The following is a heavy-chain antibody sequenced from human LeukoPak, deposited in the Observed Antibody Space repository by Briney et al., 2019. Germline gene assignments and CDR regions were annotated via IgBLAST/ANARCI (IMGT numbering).Heavy chain of an antibody. V-gene: IGHV2-5*01. CDR3: AHTSREYYDSSGHFDY. J-gene: IGHJ4*02. CDR2: IYWNDDK. D-gene: IGHD3-22*01. Sequence: SGPTLVKPTQTLTLTCTFSGFSLSTSGMGVGWIRQPPGKALDWLALIYWNDDKRYCPSLKSRLTITKDTSKNQVVLTMTNMDPVDTGTYYCAHTSREYYDSSGHFDYWGQGTLVTVSS. CDR1: GFSLSTSGMG.